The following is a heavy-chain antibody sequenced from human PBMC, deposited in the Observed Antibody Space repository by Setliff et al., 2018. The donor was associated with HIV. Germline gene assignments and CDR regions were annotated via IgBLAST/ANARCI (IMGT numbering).Heavy chain of an antibody. J-gene: IGHJ3*02. CDR1: GFTFSDYY. D-gene: IGHD5-12*01. CDR2: ISSSSSYT. Sequence: GGSLRLSCAASGFTFSDYYMSWIRQAPGKGLEWVSCISSSSSYTNYADSVKGRFNIARDNAKNSLYLQMNSLRAEDTAVYYCARVRRHSGRPGTFDIWGQGTMVTVSS. V-gene: IGHV3-11*03. CDR3: ARVRRHSGRPGTFDI.